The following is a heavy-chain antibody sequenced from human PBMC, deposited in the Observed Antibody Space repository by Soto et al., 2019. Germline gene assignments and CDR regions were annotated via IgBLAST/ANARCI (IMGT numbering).Heavy chain of an antibody. CDR2: IYYSGSA. J-gene: IGHJ5*02. Sequence: QVQLQESGPGLVKPSQTLSLTCTVSGCSISSGGYYWSWIRQHPVKGLEWIGYIYYSGSADYNPSIESRVTISVDTSKNQFSLKLSSVTAADTAVDYFARDREPGYCSGGSCFNNWFDPWGQGTLVTVAS. CDR1: GCSISSGGYY. V-gene: IGHV4-31*03. D-gene: IGHD2-15*01. CDR3: ARDREPGYCSGGSCFNNWFDP.